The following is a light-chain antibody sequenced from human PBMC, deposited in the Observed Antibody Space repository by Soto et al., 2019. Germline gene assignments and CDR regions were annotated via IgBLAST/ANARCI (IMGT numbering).Light chain of an antibody. Sequence: EIVLTQSPATLSLSPGERATLSCRASQSVSSSLAWYQQKPGQAPRLLIYDASNRATGIPARFSGGGSGTDLTLTISSLEPEDFAVYYCQQRSNWYTFGQGTKLEIK. J-gene: IGKJ2*01. V-gene: IGKV3-11*01. CDR2: DAS. CDR3: QQRSNWYT. CDR1: QSVSSS.